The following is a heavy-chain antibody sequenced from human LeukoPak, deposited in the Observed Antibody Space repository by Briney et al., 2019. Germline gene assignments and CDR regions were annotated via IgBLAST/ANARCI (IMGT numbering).Heavy chain of an antibody. CDR2: ISSSGNTI. D-gene: IGHD4-23*01. V-gene: IGHV3-11*01. CDR3: ARGLRWNEY. CDR1: GFTFSDSY. J-gene: IGHJ4*02. Sequence: GGSLRLSCAASGFTFSDSYMSWIRQAPGKGLEWVSSISSSGNTIYHADSVKGRFTILRDNAKNSLCLQMNSLRAEDTAVYYCARGLRWNEYWGQGTLVTVSS.